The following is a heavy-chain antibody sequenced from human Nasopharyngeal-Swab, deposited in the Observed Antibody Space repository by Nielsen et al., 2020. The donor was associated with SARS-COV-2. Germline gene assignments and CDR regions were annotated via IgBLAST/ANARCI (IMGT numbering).Heavy chain of an antibody. J-gene: IGHJ5*02. V-gene: IGHV4-39*01. CDR1: GGSISSSSYY. CDR2: IYYSGST. CDR3: ARSPITMVRGVIITYWFDP. D-gene: IGHD3-10*01. Sequence: ETLSLTCTVSGGSISSSSYYWGWIRQPPGKGLEWIGSIYYSGSTYYNPSLKSRVTISVDTSKNQFSLKLSSVTAADTAVYYCARSPITMVRGVIITYWFDPWGQGTLVTVSS.